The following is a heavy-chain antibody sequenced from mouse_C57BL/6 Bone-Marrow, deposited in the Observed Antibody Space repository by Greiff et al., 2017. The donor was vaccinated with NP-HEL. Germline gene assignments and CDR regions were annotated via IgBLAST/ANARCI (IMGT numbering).Heavy chain of an antibody. D-gene: IGHD2-4*01. CDR1: GFSLTSYG. V-gene: IGHV2-3*01. CDR2: IWGDGST. Sequence: QVQLQQSGPGLVAPSQSLSITCTVSGFSLTSYGVSWVRQPPGKGLEWLGVIWGDGSTNYHSALISRLSISKDNSKSQVFIKLNSLQTDDTATYYCASVYYDYDGAWFAYWGQGTLVTVSA. J-gene: IGHJ3*01. CDR3: ASVYYDYDGAWFAY.